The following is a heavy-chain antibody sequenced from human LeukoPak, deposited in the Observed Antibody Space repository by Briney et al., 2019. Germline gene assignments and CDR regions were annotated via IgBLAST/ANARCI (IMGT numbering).Heavy chain of an antibody. Sequence: PSETLSLTCTVSGGSISSGPYYWSWIRQPAGKGLEWIGRIYSSGRTNYNPSLKSRVTISVDTSKNQFSLKLSSVTAADTAVYYCARDLLYYYDSSGYSTFDYWGQGTLVTVSS. J-gene: IGHJ4*02. D-gene: IGHD3-22*01. CDR1: GGSISSGPYY. V-gene: IGHV4-61*02. CDR3: ARDLLYYYDSSGYSTFDY. CDR2: IYSSGRT.